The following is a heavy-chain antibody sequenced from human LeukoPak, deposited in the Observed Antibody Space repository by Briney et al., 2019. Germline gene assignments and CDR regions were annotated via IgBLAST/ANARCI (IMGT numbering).Heavy chain of an antibody. CDR1: GGSLSGYY. CDR3: AGDTGGAFDI. V-gene: IGHV4-34*01. CDR2: INHSGST. J-gene: IGHJ3*02. D-gene: IGHD2-21*02. Sequence: PSETLSLTCAVYGGSLSGYYWSWIRQPPGKGLEWIGEINHSGSTNYSPSLKSRVTISVDTSKNQFSLKLSSVTAADTAVYYRAGDTGGAFDIWGQGTMVTVSS.